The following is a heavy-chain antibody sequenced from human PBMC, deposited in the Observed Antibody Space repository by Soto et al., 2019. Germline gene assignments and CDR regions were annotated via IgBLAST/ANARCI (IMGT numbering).Heavy chain of an antibody. CDR3: AREILYSSSGSGDY. CDR1: GINFSRYW. D-gene: IGHD3-22*01. Sequence: EVQLVESGGGLVQPGGSLRLSCAASGINFSRYWMSWVRQAPGKGLEWVANIKQDGSEKYYVDSVKGRFTISRDNSKNSLYLQMNSLRPEDTAVYYCAREILYSSSGSGDYWGQGTLVTVSS. V-gene: IGHV3-7*03. CDR2: IKQDGSEK. J-gene: IGHJ4*02.